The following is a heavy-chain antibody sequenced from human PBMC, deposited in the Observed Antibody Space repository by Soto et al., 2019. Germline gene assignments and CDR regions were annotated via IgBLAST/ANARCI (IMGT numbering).Heavy chain of an antibody. CDR3: AREAGCSGTNCHVYFDY. D-gene: IGHD2-15*01. CDR1: RLTFSNYR. Sequence: GGSVRLSSLASRLTFSNYRMPWCRHAPGEVLEWVAVISYHSISTLYRDSVGGRFTISRDNSRKTMYMHMNSLTPDDTAVNYCAREAGCSGTNCHVYFDYWCLVTLVTV. J-gene: IGHJ4*01. CDR2: ISYHSIST. V-gene: IGHV3-30*03.